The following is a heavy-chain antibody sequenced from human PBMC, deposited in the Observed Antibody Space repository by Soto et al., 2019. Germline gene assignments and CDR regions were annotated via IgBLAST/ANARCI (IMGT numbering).Heavy chain of an antibody. D-gene: IGHD3-9*01. V-gene: IGHV3-21*06. CDR3: PRLVARETGSGMDI. Sequence: GSLRLSFAASGFTLRTYTMNWVRQAPGKGLEWVSSISISSSDRYYADSVRGRFTISRDNAKNALYLQMNSLRADDTAVYFCPRLVARETGSGMDIGGHGTTVTVSS. J-gene: IGHJ6*02. CDR2: ISISSSDR. CDR1: GFTLRTYT.